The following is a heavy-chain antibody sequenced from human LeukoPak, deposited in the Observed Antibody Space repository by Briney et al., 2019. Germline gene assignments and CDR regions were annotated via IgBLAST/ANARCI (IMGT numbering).Heavy chain of an antibody. J-gene: IGHJ4*02. D-gene: IGHD2-2*01. CDR1: GGTFSSYA. CDR2: IIPIFGTA. V-gene: IGHV1-69*01. Sequence: VASVKVSCKASGGTFSSYAINWVRQAPGQGLEWMGGIIPIFGTANYAQKFQDRVTITADESTSTAYMELSSLRSEDTAIYYCASRLYCSNTRCRNFPFAYWGQGTLVTVPS. CDR3: ASRLYCSNTRCRNFPFAY.